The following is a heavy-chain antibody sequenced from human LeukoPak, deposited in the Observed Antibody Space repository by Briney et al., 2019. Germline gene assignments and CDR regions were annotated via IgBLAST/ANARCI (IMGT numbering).Heavy chain of an antibody. CDR3: ARDNWSAAPGAFAP. Sequence: GGSLRLSCAASGFTFSSYEMNWVRQAPGKGLEWVSSITKSSNYKYYADSVKGRFTVSRDNAENSLYLQMDSLRAEDTAVYFCARDNWSAAPGAFAPWGQGILVTVSS. D-gene: IGHD1-20*01. V-gene: IGHV3-21*01. J-gene: IGHJ5*02. CDR1: GFTFSSYE. CDR2: ITKSSNYK.